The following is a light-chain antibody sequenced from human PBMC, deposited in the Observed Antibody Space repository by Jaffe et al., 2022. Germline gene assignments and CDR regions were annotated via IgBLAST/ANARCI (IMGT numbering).Light chain of an antibody. CDR3: QQYYTTPLT. CDR2: WTS. V-gene: IGKV4-1*01. CDR1: QSVLSTSNNKNC. J-gene: IGKJ4*01. Sequence: DIVMTQSPDSLAVSLGERATIKCKSSQSVLSTSNNKNCLAWYQQKPGQPPKLLIYWTSTRESGVPDRFSGSGSGTDFTLTISSLQAEDVAVYYCQQYYTTPLTFGGGTKVEIK.